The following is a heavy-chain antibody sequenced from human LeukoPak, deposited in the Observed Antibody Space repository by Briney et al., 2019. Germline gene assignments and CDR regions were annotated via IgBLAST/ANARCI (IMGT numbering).Heavy chain of an antibody. CDR2: IYYSGST. CDR1: GGSISSSSYY. CDR3: ARLRSAAFDY. Sequence: PSETLSLTXTVSGGSISSSSYYWGWIRQPPGKGLEWIGSIYYSGSTYYNPSLKSRVTISVNTSKNQFSLKLSSVTAADTAVYYCARLRSAAFDYWGPGTLVTVSS. J-gene: IGHJ4*02. D-gene: IGHD2-2*01. V-gene: IGHV4-39*01.